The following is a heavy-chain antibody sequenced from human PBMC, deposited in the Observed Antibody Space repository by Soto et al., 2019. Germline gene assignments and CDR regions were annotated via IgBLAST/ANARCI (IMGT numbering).Heavy chain of an antibody. CDR2: ISSGGDTT. CDR1: GLTFTDYA. D-gene: IGHD3-16*01. CDR3: VKGGGGQALDN. J-gene: IGHJ4*02. V-gene: IGHV3-23*01. Sequence: EVQLLESGGGLVQPGGSLRLSCAASGLTFTDYAMSWVRQAPGRGLEWVSGISSGGDTTYYADSVKGRFTISRHNSRNMVYLQMNSLRAGDTALYHCVKGGGGQALDNWGQGTLVTVSS.